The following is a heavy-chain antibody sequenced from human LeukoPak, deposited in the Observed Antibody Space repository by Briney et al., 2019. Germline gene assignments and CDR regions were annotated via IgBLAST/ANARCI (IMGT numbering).Heavy chain of an antibody. J-gene: IGHJ6*02. CDR2: IKGDGSER. CDR1: GFTFYNYW. D-gene: IGHD6-19*01. Sequence: PGGSLRLSCAASGFTFYNYWMSWVRQAPGKGLEWVACIKGDGSERYHVDSVKGRFTISRDNAKNSLYLQMNSLRAEDTAVYYCARDGGPDSSGWLYYHYYGMDVWGQGTTVTVSS. CDR3: ARDGGPDSSGWLYYHYYGMDV. V-gene: IGHV3-7*03.